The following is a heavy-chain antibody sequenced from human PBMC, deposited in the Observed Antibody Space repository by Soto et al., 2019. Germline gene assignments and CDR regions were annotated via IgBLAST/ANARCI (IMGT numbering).Heavy chain of an antibody. Sequence: SETLSLTCTVSGGSISSSSYYWGWIRQPPGKGLEWIGSIYYSGSTYYNPSLKSRVTISVDTSKNQFSLKLSSVTAADTAVYYCARFAVAGTISYYYGMDVWGQGTTVT. V-gene: IGHV4-39*01. CDR2: IYYSGST. D-gene: IGHD6-19*01. J-gene: IGHJ6*02. CDR3: ARFAVAGTISYYYGMDV. CDR1: GGSISSSSYY.